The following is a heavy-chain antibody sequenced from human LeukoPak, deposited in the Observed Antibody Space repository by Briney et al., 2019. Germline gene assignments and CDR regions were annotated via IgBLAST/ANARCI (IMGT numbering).Heavy chain of an antibody. D-gene: IGHD3-10*01. J-gene: IGHJ4*02. CDR2: IYYSGST. V-gene: IGHV4-59*01. CDR3: ARDGYGSGSYYNLGY. Sequence: SETLSLTCSVSGGSISSYYWSWIRQPPGRGLEWIGYIYYSGSTNYNPSLKSRVTISVDTSKNQFSLKLSSVTAADTAVYYCARDGYGSGSYYNLGYWGQGTLVTVSS. CDR1: GGSISSYY.